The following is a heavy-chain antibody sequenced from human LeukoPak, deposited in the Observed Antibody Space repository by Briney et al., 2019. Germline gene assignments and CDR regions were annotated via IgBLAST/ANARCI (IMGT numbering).Heavy chain of an antibody. J-gene: IGHJ6*02. CDR3: ATDRAEGRPLNCSGGSCYANYYYYGMDV. V-gene: IGHV1-24*01. CDR2: FDPEDGET. CDR1: GYTLTELS. Sequence: ASVKVSCKVSGYTLTELSMHWVRQAPGKGLEWMGGFDPEDGETIYAQKFQGRVTMTEDTSTDTAYMELSSLRPEDTAVYYCATDRAEGRPLNCSGGSCYANYYYYGMDVWGQGTTVTVSS. D-gene: IGHD2-15*01.